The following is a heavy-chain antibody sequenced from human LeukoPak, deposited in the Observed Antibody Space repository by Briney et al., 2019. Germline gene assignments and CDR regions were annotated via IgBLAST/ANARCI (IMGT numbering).Heavy chain of an antibody. CDR2: IRSKAYGGTT. D-gene: IGHD6-19*01. CDR1: GFTFGDYA. CDR3: TRDQGGSGPGYYYYYYYMDV. V-gene: IGHV3-49*04. Sequence: GRSLRLSCTASGFTFGDYAMSWVRQAPGKGLEWVGFIRSKAYGGTTEYAASVKGKFTISRDDSKSIAYLQMNSLKTEDTAVYYCTRDQGGSGPGYYYYYYYMDVWGKGTTVTVSS. J-gene: IGHJ6*03.